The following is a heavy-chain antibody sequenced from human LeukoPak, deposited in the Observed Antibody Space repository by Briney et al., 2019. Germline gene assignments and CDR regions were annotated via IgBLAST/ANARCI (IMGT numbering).Heavy chain of an antibody. J-gene: IGHJ4*02. Sequence: PETLSLTCTVSGGSISSYYWSWIRQPPGKGLEWIGYIYYSGSTNYNPSLKSRVTISVDTSKNQFSLKLSSVTAADTAVYYCAGEMATIIDYWGQGTLVTVSS. V-gene: IGHV4-59*01. D-gene: IGHD5-24*01. CDR2: IYYSGST. CDR3: AGEMATIIDY. CDR1: GGSISSYY.